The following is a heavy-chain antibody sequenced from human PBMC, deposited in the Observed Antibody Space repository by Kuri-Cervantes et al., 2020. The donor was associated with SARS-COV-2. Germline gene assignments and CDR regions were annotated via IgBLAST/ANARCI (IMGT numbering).Heavy chain of an antibody. J-gene: IGHJ4*02. CDR2: ISYDGSNK. V-gene: IGHV3-30*03. Sequence: GESLKISSAASGFTFSSYGMHWVRQAPGKGLEWVAVISYDGSNKDYTASGKGRFTISRDNSQNTLYLQMKSLRTEDTALYYCARDRVGVHDSWGQGTLVTVSS. CDR3: ARDRVGVHDS. D-gene: IGHD2-21*01. CDR1: GFTFSSYG.